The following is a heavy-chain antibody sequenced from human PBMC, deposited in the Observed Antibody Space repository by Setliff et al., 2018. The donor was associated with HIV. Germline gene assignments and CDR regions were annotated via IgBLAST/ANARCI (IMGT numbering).Heavy chain of an antibody. CDR1: GGSISSSSYY. J-gene: IGHJ3*02. CDR2: IYYSGST. Sequence: PSETLSLTCTVSGGSISSSSYYWGWIRQPPGKGLEWIGSIYYSGSTYYNPSLKSRVTISVDTSKNQFSLKLSSVTAADTAVYYCARDRGRRLQVGRDAFDIWGQGTMVTVSS. V-gene: IGHV4-39*07. CDR3: ARDRGRRLQVGRDAFDI. D-gene: IGHD6-25*01.